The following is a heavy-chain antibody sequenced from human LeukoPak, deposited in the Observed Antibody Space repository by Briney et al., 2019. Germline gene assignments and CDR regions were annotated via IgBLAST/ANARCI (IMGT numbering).Heavy chain of an antibody. CDR3: ARGDSSSWYLFDY. V-gene: IGHV3-21*01. D-gene: IGHD6-13*01. CDR2: ISSSSSYI. CDR1: GFTFSSYS. J-gene: IGHJ4*02. Sequence: PGGSLRLSCAASGFTFSSYSMNWVRQAPGKGLEWVSSISSSSSYIYYADSVKGRFTISRDNAKNSLYLQMNSLRAEDTAVYYCARGDSSSWYLFDYWGQGTLVTVSS.